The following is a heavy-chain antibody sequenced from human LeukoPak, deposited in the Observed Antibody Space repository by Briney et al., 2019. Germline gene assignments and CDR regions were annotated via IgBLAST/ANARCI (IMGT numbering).Heavy chain of an antibody. CDR3: ATLGTGYGGNGIA. Sequence: PSETLSLTCTVSGGSISSSSYYWGWIRQPPGKGLEWIGSIYYSGSTYYNPSLKSRVTISVDTSKNQFSLKLSSVTAADTAVYYCATLGTGYGGNGIAWGQGTLVTVSS. CDR1: GGSISSSSYY. V-gene: IGHV4-39*07. CDR2: IYYSGST. J-gene: IGHJ5*02. D-gene: IGHD4-23*01.